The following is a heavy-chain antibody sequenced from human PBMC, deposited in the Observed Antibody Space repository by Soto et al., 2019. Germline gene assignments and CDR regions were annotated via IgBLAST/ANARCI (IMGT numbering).Heavy chain of an antibody. D-gene: IGHD2-21*02. CDR1: GGSISSYY. CDR2: IYYSGST. Sequence: SETLSLTCTVSGGSISSYYWSWIRQPPGKGLEWIGYIYYSGSTNYNPSLKSRVTISVDTSKNQFSLKLSSVTAADTAVYYCASQDYCGGDCVFRFDSLGQGTLVTVSS. CDR3: ASQDYCGGDCVFRFDS. V-gene: IGHV4-59*01. J-gene: IGHJ4*02.